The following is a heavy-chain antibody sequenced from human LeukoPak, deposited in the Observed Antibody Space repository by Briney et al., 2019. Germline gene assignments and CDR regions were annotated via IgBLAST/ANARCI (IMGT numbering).Heavy chain of an antibody. V-gene: IGHV4-4*02. CDR2: IYPRGNT. D-gene: IGHD4-17*01. CDR3: ARGTITTVTDS. J-gene: IGHJ4*02. Sequence: SGTLSLTCAISGGSISSSNWWTWVRQPPGKGLEWVGEIYPRGNTNYNPSLESRVTISVDESKTQLSLRLESVTAADTAVYYCARGTITTVTDSWGPGTLVTVSS. CDR1: GGSISSSNW.